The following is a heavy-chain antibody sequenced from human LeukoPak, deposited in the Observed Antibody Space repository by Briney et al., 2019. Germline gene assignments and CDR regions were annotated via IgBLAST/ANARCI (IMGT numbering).Heavy chain of an antibody. D-gene: IGHD3-10*01. CDR2: IYSSETT. Sequence: PSETLSLTCTVSGDSISSSRYYWRWLRQPPGKGLEWIGSIYSSETTYYNPSLKSRVTISVDTSKNQFSLRLSSVSAADTAVYYCATSRYGSGYYFDYWGQGTLVTVSS. V-gene: IGHV4-39*01. J-gene: IGHJ4*02. CDR1: GDSISSSRYY. CDR3: ATSRYGSGYYFDY.